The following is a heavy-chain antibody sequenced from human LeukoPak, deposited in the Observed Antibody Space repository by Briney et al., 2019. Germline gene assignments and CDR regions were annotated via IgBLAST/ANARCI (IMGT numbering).Heavy chain of an antibody. CDR2: ISSSSSTI. CDR1: GFTFSSYS. D-gene: IGHD4-17*01. V-gene: IGHV3-48*02. Sequence: GGSLRLSCAASGFTFSSYSMNWVRQAPGKGLEWISYISSSSSTIYCADSVKGRFTISRDNAKNSLYLQMNSLRDEDTAVYYCARGLTVTLALYYWGQGTLVTVS. J-gene: IGHJ4*02. CDR3: ARGLTVTLALYY.